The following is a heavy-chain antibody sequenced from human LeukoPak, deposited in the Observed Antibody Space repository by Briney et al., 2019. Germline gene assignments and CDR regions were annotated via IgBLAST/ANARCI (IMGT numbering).Heavy chain of an antibody. D-gene: IGHD3-22*01. CDR1: GFTFGDYA. CDR2: IRSKAYGGTT. V-gene: IGHV3-49*04. CDR3: SRGDYYDSSGEYFFDS. J-gene: IGHJ4*02. Sequence: GRSLRLSCTASGFTFGDYAMSWVRQAPGKRLELVGIIRSKAYGGTTEYAASVKGRFTISRDDSKSIAYLEMNSLKTEDTGVYYCSRGDYYDSSGEYFFDSWGQGSLVTVSS.